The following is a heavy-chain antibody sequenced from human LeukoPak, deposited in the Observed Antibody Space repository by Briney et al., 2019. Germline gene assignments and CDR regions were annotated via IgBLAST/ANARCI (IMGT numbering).Heavy chain of an antibody. CDR1: GGSISSSNW. D-gene: IGHD4-17*01. V-gene: IGHV4-4*02. J-gene: IGHJ4*02. Sequence: PSETLSLTCAVSGGSISSSNWWSWARQPPGKGLEWIGEIYHSGSTNYNPSLKSRVTISVDKSKNQFSLKLSSVTAADTAVYYCARDLHDYGDYVLDYWGQGTLVTVSS. CDR3: ARDLHDYGDYVLDY. CDR2: IYHSGST.